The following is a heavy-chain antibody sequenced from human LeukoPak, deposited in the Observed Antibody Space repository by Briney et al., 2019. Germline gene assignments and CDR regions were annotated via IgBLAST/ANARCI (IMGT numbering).Heavy chain of an antibody. J-gene: IGHJ4*02. CDR2: IYYSGST. Sequence: SETLSLTCTVSGGSISSYYWSWIRQPPGKGLEWIGNIYYSGSTNYNPSLKSRVTISVDTSKNQFSLKLSSVTAADTAVYYCARGTRSVVVVPAASLDYWGQGTLVTVSS. CDR1: GGSISSYY. V-gene: IGHV4-59*01. D-gene: IGHD2-2*01. CDR3: ARGTRSVVVVPAASLDY.